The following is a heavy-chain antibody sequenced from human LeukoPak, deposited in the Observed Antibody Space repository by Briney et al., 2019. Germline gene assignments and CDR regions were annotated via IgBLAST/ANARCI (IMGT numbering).Heavy chain of an antibody. V-gene: IGHV3-74*01. J-gene: IGHJ4*02. Sequence: GGSLRLSCAASGFTFSNYWMHWVRQAPGKGLVGVSRINIDGSSTNYADSVKGRFTISRDNAKNTLYLQMNSLRAEDTAVYYCARVSGYWGQGNLVTVSS. CDR2: INIDGSST. CDR1: GFTFSNYW. CDR3: ARVSGY. D-gene: IGHD2-8*01.